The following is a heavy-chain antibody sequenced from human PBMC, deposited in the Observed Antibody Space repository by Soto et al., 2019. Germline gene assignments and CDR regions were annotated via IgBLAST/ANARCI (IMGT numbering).Heavy chain of an antibody. J-gene: IGHJ6*02. CDR1: GGSISSSSYY. V-gene: IGHV4-39*01. Sequence: SETLSLTCTVSGGSISSSSYYWGWIRQPPGKGLEWIGSIYYSGSTYYNPSLKSRVTISVDTSKNQFSLKLSSVTAADTAVYYCARQSSRRITIFGVPRLYGMDVWGQGTTGTVSS. CDR2: IYYSGST. CDR3: ARQSSRRITIFGVPRLYGMDV. D-gene: IGHD3-3*01.